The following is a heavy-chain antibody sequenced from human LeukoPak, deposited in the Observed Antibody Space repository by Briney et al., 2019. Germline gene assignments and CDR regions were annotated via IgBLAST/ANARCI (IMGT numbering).Heavy chain of an antibody. V-gene: IGHV3-74*01. J-gene: IGHJ4*02. CDR1: GFTFSSYG. Sequence: GGSLRLSCAASGFTFSSYGMHWVRQAPGQGLAWVSHINNDGSSTNYADSVRGRFSISRDNAKNTLYLQMNSLRAEDTAVYYCARDNGGIDYWGQGTLVTVSS. CDR2: INNDGSST. CDR3: ARDNGGIDY. D-gene: IGHD2-8*01.